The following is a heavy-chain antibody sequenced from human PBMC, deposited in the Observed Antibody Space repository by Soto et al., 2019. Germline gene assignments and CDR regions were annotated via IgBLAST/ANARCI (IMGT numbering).Heavy chain of an antibody. D-gene: IGHD5-18*01. J-gene: IGHJ4*02. Sequence: SETLSLTCTVSGGSISSYYWSWIRQPPGKGLEWIGYIYYSGSTNYNPSLKSRVTISVDTSNNQFSLKLSSVTAADTAVYYCARRYGSFFAYWGQGTLVTVSS. CDR2: IYYSGST. V-gene: IGHV4-59*08. CDR3: ARRYGSFFAY. CDR1: GGSISSYY.